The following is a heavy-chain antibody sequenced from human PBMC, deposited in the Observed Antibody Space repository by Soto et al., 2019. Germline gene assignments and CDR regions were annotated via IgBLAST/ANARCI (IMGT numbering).Heavy chain of an antibody. Sequence: SVKVSCKASGGTFSSYAISWVRQAPGQGLEWMGGIIPIFGTANYAQKFQGRVTITADKSTSTAYMELSSLRSEDTAVYYCARVSFGFVCSGGSCYRTTPNSNYFDYWGQGTLVPVSS. V-gene: IGHV1-69*06. CDR2: IIPIFGTA. CDR3: ARVSFGFVCSGGSCYRTTPNSNYFDY. CDR1: GGTFSSYA. J-gene: IGHJ4*02. D-gene: IGHD2-15*01.